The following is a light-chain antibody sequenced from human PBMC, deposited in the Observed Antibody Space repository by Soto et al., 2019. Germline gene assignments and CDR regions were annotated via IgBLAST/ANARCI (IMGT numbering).Light chain of an antibody. CDR2: LGS. V-gene: IGKV2-28*01. J-gene: IGKJ1*01. Sequence: DIVMTQSPLSLPVTPGEPASISCRSSQSLLHSNGYTYLDWYLQKPGQSPQLLIYLGSNRASGVPDRFSGSGSGTDFTLKISRVEAEDVGVYYCMQALQIPPTFGQGPRWISN. CDR1: QSLLHSNGYTY. CDR3: MQALQIPPT.